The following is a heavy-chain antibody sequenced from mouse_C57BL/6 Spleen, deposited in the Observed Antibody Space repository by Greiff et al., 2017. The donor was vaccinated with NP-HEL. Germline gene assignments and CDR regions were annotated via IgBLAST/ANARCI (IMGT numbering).Heavy chain of an antibody. V-gene: IGHV1-15*01. CDR3: HYYDYYYFDD. Sequence: QVHVKQSGAELVRPGASVTLSCKASGYTFTDYEMHWVKQTPVHGLEWIGAIDPETGGTAYNQKFKGKAILTADKSSSTAYMELRSLTSEDSAVYYSHYYDYYYFDDWGQGTTLTVSS. D-gene: IGHD2-4*01. CDR1: GYTFTDYE. CDR2: IDPETGGT. J-gene: IGHJ2*01.